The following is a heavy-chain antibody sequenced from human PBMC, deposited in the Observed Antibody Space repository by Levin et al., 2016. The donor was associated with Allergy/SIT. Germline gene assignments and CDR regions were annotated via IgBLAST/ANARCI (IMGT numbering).Heavy chain of an antibody. CDR3: AVYCGGDCYLSGY. V-gene: IGHV1-69*01. J-gene: IGHJ4*02. CDR2: IIPIFGTA. D-gene: IGHD2-21*02. Sequence: WVRQAPGQGLEWMGGIIPIFGTANYAQKFQGRVTITADESTSTAYMELSSLRSEDTAVYYCAVYCGGDCYLSGYWGQGTLVTVSS.